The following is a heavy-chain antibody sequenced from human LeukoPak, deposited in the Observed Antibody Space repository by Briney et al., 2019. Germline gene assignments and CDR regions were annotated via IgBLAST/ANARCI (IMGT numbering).Heavy chain of an antibody. J-gene: IGHJ4*02. CDR2: IYYTGNT. Sequence: PSETLSLTCTVSGGSISSYYWSWIRQPPGKGLEWIGYIYYTGNTNYNPSLKSRVTISVDTSKNQFSLNLSSVTAADTAVYYCARLGGATSPFGYWGQGTLVTVSS. D-gene: IGHD1-26*01. CDR3: ARLGGATSPFGY. CDR1: GGSISSYY. V-gene: IGHV4-59*08.